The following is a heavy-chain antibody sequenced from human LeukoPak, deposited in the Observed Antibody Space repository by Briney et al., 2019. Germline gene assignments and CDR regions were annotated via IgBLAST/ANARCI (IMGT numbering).Heavy chain of an antibody. D-gene: IGHD3-10*01. Sequence: ASVKVSCKASGYTFTGYYMHWVRQAPGQGLEWLGWINPNSGGTKYSQKFQGRVTMTGDTSISTAYMELSRLRSDDTAVYYCARVSMVRGRYFDYWGQGTLVTVSS. CDR1: GYTFTGYY. J-gene: IGHJ4*02. CDR3: ARVSMVRGRYFDY. V-gene: IGHV1-2*02. CDR2: INPNSGGT.